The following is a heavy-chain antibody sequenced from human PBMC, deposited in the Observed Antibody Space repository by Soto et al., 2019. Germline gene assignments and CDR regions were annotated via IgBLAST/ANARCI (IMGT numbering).Heavy chain of an antibody. CDR2: ISGGGGST. Sequence: VQLLESGGGLVQPGGSLRLSCAVSGFTSSSYAMSWVRQAPGKGLEWVSTISGGGGSTYYADSVKGRFTISSDNSKSTVYLQMNSLRAEDTAVYYCAKGASSNWNYLYYFDYWGQGTLVTVSS. J-gene: IGHJ4*02. CDR3: AKGASSNWNYLYYFDY. V-gene: IGHV3-23*01. D-gene: IGHD1-7*01. CDR1: GFTSSSYA.